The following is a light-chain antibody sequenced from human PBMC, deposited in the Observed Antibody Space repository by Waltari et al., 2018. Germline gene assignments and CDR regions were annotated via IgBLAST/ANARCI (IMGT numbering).Light chain of an antibody. V-gene: IGKV3-20*01. CDR3: HQYGNSAPFT. CDR2: ETS. J-gene: IGKJ3*01. Sequence: EIVLTQSPGTLSLSPGERATLSCRASQTLSSTYLAWYQQKPGQAPRLLIYETSTRATGIPDSFSGSGSGTDFTLTISRLEPEDLAVYYCHQYGNSAPFTFGPGTKVDIK. CDR1: QTLSSTY.